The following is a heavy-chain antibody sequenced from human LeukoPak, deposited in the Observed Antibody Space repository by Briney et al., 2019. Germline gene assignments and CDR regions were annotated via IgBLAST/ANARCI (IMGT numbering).Heavy chain of an antibody. V-gene: IGHV3-23*01. CDR1: GFTFSSYA. CDR2: ISGSGGST. J-gene: IGHJ4*02. CDR3: AKSEDYDFWSGYYNYFDY. D-gene: IGHD3-3*01. Sequence: GGSLRLSCAASGFTFSSYAMSWVRQAPGKGLEWVSAISGSGGSTYYADSVKGRFTISRDNSKNTLYLQMNSLGAEDAAVYYCAKSEDYDFWSGYYNYFDYWGQGTLVTVSS.